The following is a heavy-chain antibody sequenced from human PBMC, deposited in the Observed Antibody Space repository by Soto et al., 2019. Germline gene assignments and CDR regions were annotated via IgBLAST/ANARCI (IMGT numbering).Heavy chain of an antibody. J-gene: IGHJ5*02. CDR2: IYYSGST. CDR1: GGSICSSSYY. Sequence: SETPSLTCTVSGGSICSSSYYWGWIRQPPGKGLEWIGSIYYSGSTYYNPSLKSRVTISVDTSKNQFSLKLSSVTAADTAVYYCASPKIAFYNWFDPWGQGTLVTVSS. CDR3: ASPKIAFYNWFDP. D-gene: IGHD3-3*02. V-gene: IGHV4-39*01.